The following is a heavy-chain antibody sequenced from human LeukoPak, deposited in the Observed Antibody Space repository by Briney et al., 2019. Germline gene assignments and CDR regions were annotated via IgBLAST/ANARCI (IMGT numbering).Heavy chain of an antibody. V-gene: IGHV3-23*01. CDR1: GFTLRHFA. CDR3: ANEAHRHLDLHN. Sequence: PGGSLRLSCAVSGFTLRHFAMNWVRQAPGKGLEWVSSIASDGDTFYADSVKGRFTISRDISENTLQLQMNSLRADDTAVYFCANEAHRHLDLHNWGQGALVTVSA. J-gene: IGHJ4*02. CDR2: IASDGDT.